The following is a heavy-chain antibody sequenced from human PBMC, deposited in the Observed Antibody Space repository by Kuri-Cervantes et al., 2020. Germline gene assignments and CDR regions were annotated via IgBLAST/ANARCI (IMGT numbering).Heavy chain of an antibody. CDR1: GYTFTSYG. Sequence: ASVKVSCKTSGYTFTSYGITWVRQAPGQGLEWMGWISAYNGHTNYAQKFQGRVTMTTDTSTSTAYMELRSLRSDDTAVYYCARDYRWPRDSSGYHGDAFDIWGQGTMVTVSS. J-gene: IGHJ3*02. V-gene: IGHV1-18*01. CDR3: ARDYRWPRDSSGYHGDAFDI. CDR2: ISAYNGHT. D-gene: IGHD3-22*01.